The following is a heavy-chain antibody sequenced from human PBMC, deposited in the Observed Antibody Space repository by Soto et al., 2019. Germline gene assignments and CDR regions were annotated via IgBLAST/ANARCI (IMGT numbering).Heavy chain of an antibody. CDR3: AKRRGASGHFDY. D-gene: IGHD1-26*01. J-gene: IGHJ4*02. Sequence: DVQLLETGGGLVQPEGSLRLSCAASGFTFSSYAMGWVRQGPGKGLEWVAVVSIGGSTHYADSVRGRFTISRDNSKNTLSLKTNRMTAEDTAVYCCAKRRGASGHFDYWGQGALVTVSS. CDR1: GFTFSSYA. V-gene: IGHV3-23*01. CDR2: VSIGGST.